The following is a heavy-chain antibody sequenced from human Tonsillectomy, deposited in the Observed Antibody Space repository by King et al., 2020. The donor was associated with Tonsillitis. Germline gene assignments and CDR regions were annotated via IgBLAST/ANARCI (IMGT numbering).Heavy chain of an antibody. J-gene: IGHJ3*02. CDR1: GGSISSSNW. V-gene: IGHV4-4*02. Sequence: QLQESGPGLVKPSGTLSLTCAVSGGSISSSNWWSWVRQPPGKGREWSGESYHSGSTNYNPSLKSRITISVDKSKNQFSLKLSSVTSADTAVYYCARDAGATYYYDSSGLLAFDIWGQGTMVTVSS. CDR3: ARDAGATYYYDSSGLLAFDI. D-gene: IGHD3-22*01. CDR2: SYHSGST.